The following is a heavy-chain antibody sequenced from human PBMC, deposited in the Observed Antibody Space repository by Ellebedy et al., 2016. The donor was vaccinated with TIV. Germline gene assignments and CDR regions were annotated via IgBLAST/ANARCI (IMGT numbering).Heavy chain of an antibody. D-gene: IGHD6-19*01. J-gene: IGHJ4*02. CDR3: ARYSSGWYHLDY. CDR2: IYYSGST. V-gene: IGHV4-59*01. Sequence: GSLRLXCTVSGGSISSYYWSWIRQPPGKGLEWIGYIYYSGSTNYNPSLKSRVTISVDTSKNQFSLKLSSVTAADTAVYYCARYSSGWYHLDYWGQGTLVTVSS. CDR1: GGSISSYY.